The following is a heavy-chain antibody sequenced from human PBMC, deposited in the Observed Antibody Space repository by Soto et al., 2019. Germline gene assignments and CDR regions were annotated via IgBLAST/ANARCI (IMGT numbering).Heavy chain of an antibody. V-gene: IGHV1-3*01. J-gene: IGHJ4*02. CDR1: GYTSTNYA. CDR2: INVGNGNT. CDR3: TSDNKGLADY. Sequence: QVQLEQSGAEVKEPGASVKVSCQASGYTSTNYAVHWVRQAPGQGLQWIGWINVGNGNTKSSQKFQGRVTFSRDTSASTAYMEVSSLTSEDTAVYYCTSDNKGLADYWGQGTLVTVSS.